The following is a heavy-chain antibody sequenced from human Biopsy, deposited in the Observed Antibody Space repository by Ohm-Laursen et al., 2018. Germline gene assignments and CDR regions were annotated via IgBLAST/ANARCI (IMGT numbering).Heavy chain of an antibody. CDR3: AAGATWLVHY. J-gene: IGHJ4*02. CDR2: THDTGTT. V-gene: IGHV4-59*11. D-gene: IGHD6-19*01. CDR1: GDSISFPY. Sequence: SETLSLTCVASGDSISFPYWGWFRQPPGKGLEYIGSTHDTGTTDYSPSLKTRVSLSVDTSTKVFSLILSSVTAADTAVYYCAAGATWLVHYWGQGTLVTVSS.